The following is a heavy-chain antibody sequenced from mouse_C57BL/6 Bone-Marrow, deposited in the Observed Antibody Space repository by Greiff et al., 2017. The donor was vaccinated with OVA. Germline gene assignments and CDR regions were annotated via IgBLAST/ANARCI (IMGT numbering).Heavy chain of an antibody. CDR3: ARPSYYYGSSYYWYFDV. Sequence: VQLQQPGAELVKPGASVKLSCKASGYTFTSYWMQWVKQRPGQGLEWIGEIDPSDSYTNYNQKFKGKATLTVDTSSSTAYMQLSSLTSEDSAVYDCARPSYYYGSSYYWYFDVWGTGTTVTVSS. CDR2: IDPSDSYT. CDR1: GYTFTSYW. D-gene: IGHD1-1*01. J-gene: IGHJ1*03. V-gene: IGHV1-50*01.